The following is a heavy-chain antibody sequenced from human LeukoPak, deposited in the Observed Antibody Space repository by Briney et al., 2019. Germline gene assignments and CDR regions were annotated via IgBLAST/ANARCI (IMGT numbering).Heavy chain of an antibody. J-gene: IGHJ6*02. Sequence: SETLSLTCSVSGGSISGDSYHWGWIRRPPGKGLEWLGSVHYTGSTCYKTSLKSRLTVDMDTSRNQFSLRLSPVTAADTAVYYCARTSHSGYMVRGVLYYGMDVWGQGTTVTVSS. CDR3: ARTSHSGYMVRGVLYYGMDV. CDR1: GGSISGDSYH. V-gene: IGHV4-39*01. D-gene: IGHD3-10*01. CDR2: VHYTGST.